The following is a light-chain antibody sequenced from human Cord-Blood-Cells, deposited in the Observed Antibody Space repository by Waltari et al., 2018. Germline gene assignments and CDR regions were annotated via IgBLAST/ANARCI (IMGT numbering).Light chain of an antibody. J-gene: IGKJ2*01. CDR3: QQSYSTPYT. CDR1: QNISSY. CDR2: AAS. Sequence: DIQMTQSPSSLSASVGDRGTITCRASQNISSYLNWYQQKPGKAPKLLIYAASSLQSGVPSRFSGSGSGTDFTLTISSLQPEDFATYYCQQSYSTPYTFGQGTKLEIK. V-gene: IGKV1-39*01.